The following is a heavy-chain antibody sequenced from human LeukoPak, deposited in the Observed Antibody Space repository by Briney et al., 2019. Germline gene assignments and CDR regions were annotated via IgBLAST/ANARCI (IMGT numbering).Heavy chain of an antibody. V-gene: IGHV3-20*04. D-gene: IGHD2-15*01. CDR2: INWNGGST. Sequence: GSLRLSCAASGFTFDDYGMSWVRQAPGKGLEWVSGINWNGGSTGYADSVKGRFTISRDNAKNSLYLQMNSLRAEDTALYYCARGGYCSGGSCYPNPYYYYYYMDVWGKGTTVTVSS. J-gene: IGHJ6*03. CDR1: GFTFDDYG. CDR3: ARGGYCSGGSCYPNPYYYYYYMDV.